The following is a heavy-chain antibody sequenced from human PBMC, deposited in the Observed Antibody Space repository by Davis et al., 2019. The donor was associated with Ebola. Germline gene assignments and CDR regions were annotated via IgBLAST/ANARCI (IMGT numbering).Heavy chain of an antibody. V-gene: IGHV1-69*06. CDR3: ARDQGFGELSIYYYYGMDV. CDR1: GGTFNNYV. D-gene: IGHD3-10*01. Sequence: AASVKVSCKASGGTFNNYVIRWVRQAPGQGLEWLGGIIPVFGTVKYAQKFQDRVTITADKSTSTAYMELSSLRSEDTAVYYCARDQGFGELSIYYYYGMDVWGQGTTVTVSS. CDR2: IIPVFGTV. J-gene: IGHJ6*02.